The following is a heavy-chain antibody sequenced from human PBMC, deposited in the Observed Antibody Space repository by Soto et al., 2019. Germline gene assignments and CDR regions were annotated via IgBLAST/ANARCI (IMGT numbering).Heavy chain of an antibody. V-gene: IGHV4-59*01. CDR2: IYYSGTT. CDR3: ARSPIYDDPYPFDY. CDR1: GGSISSSY. J-gene: IGHJ4*02. D-gene: IGHD3-3*01. Sequence: SETLSLTCTVSGGSISSSYWSWIRRPPGKGLEWIGYIYYSGTTNYNPSLKSRVTISLDTSKNQFSLKLNSVTTADTAVYYCARSPIYDDPYPFDYWGQGTLVTVSS.